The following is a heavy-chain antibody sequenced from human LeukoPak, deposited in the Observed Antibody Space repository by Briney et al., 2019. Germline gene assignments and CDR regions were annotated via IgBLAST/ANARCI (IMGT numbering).Heavy chain of an antibody. CDR1: GFTFSTYN. CDR3: ARDHDYGGNSPFDY. J-gene: IGHJ4*02. V-gene: IGHV3-48*02. CDR2: ITTSSSTI. D-gene: IGHD4-23*01. Sequence: QPGGSLRLSCAASGFTFSTYNMNWVRQAPGKGLEWVSYITTSSSTIYYADSVKGRFTISRDNAKNSLYLQMNSLRDEDTAVYYCARDHDYGGNSPFDYWGQGTLVTVSS.